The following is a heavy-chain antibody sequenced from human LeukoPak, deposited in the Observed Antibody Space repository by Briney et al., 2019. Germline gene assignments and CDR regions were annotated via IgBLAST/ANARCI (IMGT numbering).Heavy chain of an antibody. CDR1: GGSIWGYY. V-gene: IGHV4-59*08. D-gene: IGHD6-13*01. J-gene: IGHJ4*02. CDR3: ARRSSTSWSFDY. CDR2: IYYSGST. Sequence: SETLSLTCSVSGGSIWGYYWSWIRQRPGKGLEWIGYIYYSGSTDYNPSLKSRVTISVDTSKNQFSLKLISMTAADTAVYYCARRSSTSWSFDYWGQGTLVTVSS.